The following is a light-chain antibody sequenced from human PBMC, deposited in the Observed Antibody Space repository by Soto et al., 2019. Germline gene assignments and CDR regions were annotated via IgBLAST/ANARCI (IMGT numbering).Light chain of an antibody. V-gene: IGLV1-40*01. CDR2: GHS. Sequence: QSVLTQPPSVSGAPGQRVTISCTGSRSNIGAGYDVHWYQQLPGTAPKLLIYGHSNRPSGVPDRFSGSKSGTSASLAITGLQAEGEADYYCQSYDSSQVVFGGGTKLTVL. CDR3: QSYDSSQVV. CDR1: RSNIGAGYD. J-gene: IGLJ2*01.